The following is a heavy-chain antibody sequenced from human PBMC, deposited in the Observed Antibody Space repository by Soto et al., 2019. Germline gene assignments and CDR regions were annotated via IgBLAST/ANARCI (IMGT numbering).Heavy chain of an antibody. D-gene: IGHD6-19*01. J-gene: IGHJ4*02. V-gene: IGHV3-23*01. CDR3: ARESPVAGARAPFDY. CDR1: GFTFSSYA. Sequence: EVQLLESGGGLVQPGGSLRLSCAASGFTFSSYAMGWVRQAPGKGLAWVSAISGSGGTTYYADSVKGRFTVSRDNSKNTVYVQMSSLRAEDTAIYYCARESPVAGARAPFDYWGQGTLVTVSS. CDR2: ISGSGGTT.